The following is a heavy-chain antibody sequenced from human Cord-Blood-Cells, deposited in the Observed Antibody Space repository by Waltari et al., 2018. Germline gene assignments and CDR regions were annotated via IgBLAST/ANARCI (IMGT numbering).Heavy chain of an antibody. Sequence: QVQLVESGGGVVRPGRSLRLSCAASGFTVSSSAVHWVRQAPGKGLEWVAVITYDGSNKYYADSVKGRFTISRDNSKNTLYLQMNSLRAEDTAVYYCARDYYGSGSYYWGQGTLVTVSS. CDR1: GFTVSSSA. D-gene: IGHD3-10*01. V-gene: IGHV3-30*04. J-gene: IGHJ4*02. CDR2: ITYDGSNK. CDR3: ARDYYGSGSYY.